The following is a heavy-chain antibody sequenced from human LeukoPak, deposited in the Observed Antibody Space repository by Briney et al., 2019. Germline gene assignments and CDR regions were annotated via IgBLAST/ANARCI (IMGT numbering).Heavy chain of an antibody. CDR1: GFTFSSYA. CDR3: ARDQGSKYQLLSYMDV. CDR2: ISGGGGTT. J-gene: IGHJ6*03. Sequence: GGSLRLSCAASGFTFSSYAMSWVRQAPGQGLAWASAISGGGGTTYYADSVKGRFTISRDNAKNSLYLQMNSLRAEDTALYHCARDQGSKYQLLSYMDVWGKGTTVTVSS. D-gene: IGHD2-2*01. V-gene: IGHV3-23*01.